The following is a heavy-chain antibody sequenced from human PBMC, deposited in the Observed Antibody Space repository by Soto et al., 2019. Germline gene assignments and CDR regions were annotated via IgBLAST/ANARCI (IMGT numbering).Heavy chain of an antibody. J-gene: IGHJ4*02. D-gene: IGHD3-10*01. Sequence: QVQLVESVGGVVQPGRSLRLSCAASGFSLSTYGMHWVRQAPGKGLEWVALIWYDGSNQYYLDSVKGRFTISRDNSRNMLFLQMNSLRAEDTAVYYCARDRDGSGSYLPFDYWGQGTLVTVSS. CDR1: GFSLSTYG. CDR2: IWYDGSNQ. CDR3: ARDRDGSGSYLPFDY. V-gene: IGHV3-33*01.